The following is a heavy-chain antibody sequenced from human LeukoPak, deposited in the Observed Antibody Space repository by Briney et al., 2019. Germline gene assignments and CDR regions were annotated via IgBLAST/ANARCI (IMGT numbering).Heavy chain of an antibody. D-gene: IGHD4-17*01. CDR1: GGSISSGANY. CDR3: AKARDYEVGFDP. V-gene: IGHV4-31*03. Sequence: SETLSLTSTVSGGSISSGANYWSWIRQHPGKGLEWIGYIYYRGSTYYSPSLKSRVTISLDTSKNQFSLNLDSVTAADTAVYYCAKARDYEVGFDPWGQGTLVTVSS. J-gene: IGHJ5*02. CDR2: IYYRGST.